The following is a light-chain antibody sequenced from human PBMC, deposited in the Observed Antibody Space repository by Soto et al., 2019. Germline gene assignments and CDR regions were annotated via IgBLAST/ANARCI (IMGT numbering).Light chain of an antibody. Sequence: DIVMTQSPDSLAVSLGERATINCKSSQSVLYSANNKNYLAWYQQKPGQPPKLLIYWASTRESGVPDRFSGSGSRTDFTLTISSLQAEDVAVYYCQQYYSTPPVLTFGGGTKVEIK. CDR1: QSVLYSANNKNY. CDR2: WAS. CDR3: QQYYSTPPVLT. V-gene: IGKV4-1*01. J-gene: IGKJ4*01.